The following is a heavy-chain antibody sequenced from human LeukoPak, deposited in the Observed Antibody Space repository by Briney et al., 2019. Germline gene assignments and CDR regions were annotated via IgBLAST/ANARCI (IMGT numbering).Heavy chain of an antibody. Sequence: EPGGSLRLSCAASGFTFDDYAMRWVRQAPGKGLEWVSGISWNSGSIGYADSVKGRFTISRDNAKNSLYLQMNSLRAEDTALYYFAKIGRRIVGATSDYWGQGTLVAVSS. CDR2: ISWNSGSI. V-gene: IGHV3-9*01. D-gene: IGHD1-26*01. CDR3: AKIGRRIVGATSDY. CDR1: GFTFDDYA. J-gene: IGHJ4*02.